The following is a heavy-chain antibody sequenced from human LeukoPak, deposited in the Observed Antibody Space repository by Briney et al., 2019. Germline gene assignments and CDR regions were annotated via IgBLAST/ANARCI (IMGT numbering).Heavy chain of an antibody. CDR1: DDSISSYY. J-gene: IGHJ5*02. CDR2: ISFTGST. D-gene: IGHD6-13*01. V-gene: IGHV4-59*01. CDR3: ARDLAAAGPDYNWFDP. Sequence: PSETLSLTCTVSDDSISSYYWSWIRQPPGEGLEWIGFISFTGSTNYNPSLKSRVTMSIDTSNKQFSLRLRSVTAADTAVYYCARDLAAAGPDYNWFDPWGQGTLVTVSS.